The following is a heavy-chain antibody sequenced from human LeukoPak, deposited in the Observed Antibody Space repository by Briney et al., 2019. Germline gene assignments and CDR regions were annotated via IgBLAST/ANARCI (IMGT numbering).Heavy chain of an antibody. CDR1: GGTFSSYA. D-gene: IGHD3-3*01. J-gene: IGHJ5*02. V-gene: IGHV1-69*05. Sequence: ASVKVSCKASGGTFSSYAISWVRQAPGQGLEWMGGIIPIFGTANYAQKFQGRVTITTDESTSTAYMELSSLRSEDTAVYYCARGLVRTTIFGVVTQSRFDPWGQETLVTVSS. CDR3: ARGLVRTTIFGVVTQSRFDP. CDR2: IIPIFGTA.